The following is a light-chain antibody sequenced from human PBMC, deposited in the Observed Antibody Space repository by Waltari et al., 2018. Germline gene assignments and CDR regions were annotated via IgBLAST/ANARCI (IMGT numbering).Light chain of an antibody. Sequence: QSALTQPASVSGSPGQSITIPCTRSSNSVGSYNLVSWYKQHPGEAPHLILYEVSKRPSGVSDRFSGSKSGNTASLTISGLRPEDEADYYCCSYGGASARLFGGGTKVTVL. CDR1: SNSVGSYNL. V-gene: IGLV2-23*02. CDR3: CSYGGASARL. J-gene: IGLJ2*01. CDR2: EVS.